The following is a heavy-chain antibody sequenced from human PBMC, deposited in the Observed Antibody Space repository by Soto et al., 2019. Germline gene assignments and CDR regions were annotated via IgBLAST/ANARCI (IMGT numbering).Heavy chain of an antibody. Sequence: QVQLVQSGAEVKKPGASVKVSCKASGYTFTSYGISWVRQAPGQGLEWMGWISAYNGNTNYAQKLQGRVTMTTDTSTSTAYMELRSLRADDTAVYYCARVALRYFDWLLYGFDYWGQGTLVTVAS. CDR2: ISAYNGNT. J-gene: IGHJ4*02. CDR1: GYTFTSYG. D-gene: IGHD3-9*01. CDR3: ARVALRYFDWLLYGFDY. V-gene: IGHV1-18*01.